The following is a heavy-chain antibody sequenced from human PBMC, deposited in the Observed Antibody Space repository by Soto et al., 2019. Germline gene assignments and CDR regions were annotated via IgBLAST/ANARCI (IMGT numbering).Heavy chain of an antibody. V-gene: IGHV5-10-1*01. CDR3: ARQGGNTTRYYYGMDV. D-gene: IGHD1-7*01. CDR1: GYSFTSYW. Sequence: PGESLKISCKGSGYSFTSYWISWVRQMPGKGLEWMGRVDPSDSYTNYSPSFQGHVTISADKSISTAYLQWSSLKASDTAMYYCARQGGNTTRYYYGMDVWGQGTTVTVYS. CDR2: VDPSDSYT. J-gene: IGHJ6*02.